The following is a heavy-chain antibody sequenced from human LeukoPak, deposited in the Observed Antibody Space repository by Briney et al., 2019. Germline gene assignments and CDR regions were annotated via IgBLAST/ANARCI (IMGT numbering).Heavy chain of an antibody. Sequence: SETLSLTXTVSGGSISSDTHYWSWIRQPAGKGLEWIGRIYTSGSTTYNSSLRSRLTISLDTSKNQVSLELTSVTAADTAVYYCAGTRRYCSGGSCYNWFDPWGQGTLVTVSS. CDR1: GGSISSDTHY. D-gene: IGHD2-15*01. CDR2: IYTSGST. J-gene: IGHJ5*02. V-gene: IGHV4-61*02. CDR3: AGTRRYCSGGSCYNWFDP.